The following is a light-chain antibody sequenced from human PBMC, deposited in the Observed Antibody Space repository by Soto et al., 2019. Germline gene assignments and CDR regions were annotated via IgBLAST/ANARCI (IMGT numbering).Light chain of an antibody. CDR2: AAS. CDR3: QQGYGTLHT. CDR1: QNIAGY. V-gene: IGKV1-39*01. J-gene: IGKJ4*01. Sequence: DIQISQSPSSLSASVGDRVTITCRASQNIAGYLNWYQQKPGKAPELLIYAASSLHSGVPSRFSGSGSGTHFILTIRSLQPEDFATHFCQQGYGTLHTFCGGTKVDI.